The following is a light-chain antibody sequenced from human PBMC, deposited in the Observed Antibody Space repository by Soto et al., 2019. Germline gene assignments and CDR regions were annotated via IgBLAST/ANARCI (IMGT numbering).Light chain of an antibody. CDR3: LQDYNYPWT. J-gene: IGKJ1*01. V-gene: IGKV1-6*01. Sequence: AIPITHSPSSLSASVLYIVTITCRASQVIRNDLGWYQQKPGKAPKLLIYAASSLQSGVPSRFSGSGSGTDFTLTISSLQPEDFATYYCLQDYNYPWTFGQGTKVDNK. CDR2: AAS. CDR1: QVIRND.